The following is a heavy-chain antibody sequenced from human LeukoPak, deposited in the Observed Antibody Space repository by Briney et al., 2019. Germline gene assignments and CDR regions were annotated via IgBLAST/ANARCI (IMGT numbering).Heavy chain of an antibody. CDR2: IKSKGDGGTT. CDR3: SRNADHDW. V-gene: IGHV3-15*01. J-gene: IGHJ4*02. D-gene: IGHD1-14*01. CDR1: GXSFSNAW. Sequence: GGSLRLSCAASGXSFSNAWVSWVRQAPGKGLEWVGRIKSKGDGGTTDYAAPVKGRFTISRDDSKNTLYLQMNSLKTEDTAVYYCSRNADHDWWGQGTLVTVSS.